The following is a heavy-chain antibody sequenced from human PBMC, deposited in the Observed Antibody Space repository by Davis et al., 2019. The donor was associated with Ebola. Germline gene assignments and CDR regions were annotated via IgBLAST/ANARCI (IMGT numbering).Heavy chain of an antibody. CDR1: VGSFSGYY. CDR2: INYSGST. J-gene: IGHJ4*02. D-gene: IGHD3-10*01. Sequence: SQTLSLTCAVYVGSFSGYYWSWIRQPPGKGLEWIGEINYSGSTNYDPSLKSRVTISVDTSKNQFSLKLSSVTAADAAVYYCARTVHYGSADYWGQGTLVTVSS. CDR3: ARTVHYGSADY. V-gene: IGHV4-34*01.